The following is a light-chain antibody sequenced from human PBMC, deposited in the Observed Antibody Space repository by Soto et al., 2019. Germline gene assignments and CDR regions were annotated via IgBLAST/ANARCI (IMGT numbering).Light chain of an antibody. CDR2: AAS. Sequence: EIQMTQSTSSLSASVEDRVIITCRASQSIINHLNWYQQKPGKAPKLLIFAASSLQSGVPSRFSGSRSGPDFTLTISSLQPEDFATYYCQQSYSRPPTFAQGTKVAIK. V-gene: IGKV1-39*01. CDR1: QSIINH. CDR3: QQSYSRPPT. J-gene: IGKJ1*01.